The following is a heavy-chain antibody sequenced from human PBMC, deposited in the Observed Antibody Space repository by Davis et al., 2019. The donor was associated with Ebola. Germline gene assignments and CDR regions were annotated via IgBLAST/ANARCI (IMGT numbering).Heavy chain of an antibody. CDR2: IYYSGST. V-gene: IGHV4-39*01. CDR1: GGSISSSSYY. D-gene: IGHD2-2*01. J-gene: IGHJ5*02. CDR3: ASSVSFLGQLLWGSWFDP. Sequence: SETLSLTCTVSGGSISSSSYYWGWIRQPPGKGLEWIGSIYYSGSTYYNPSLKSRVTISVDTSKNQFSLKLSSVTAADTAVYYCASSVSFLGQLLWGSWFDPWGQGTLVTVSS.